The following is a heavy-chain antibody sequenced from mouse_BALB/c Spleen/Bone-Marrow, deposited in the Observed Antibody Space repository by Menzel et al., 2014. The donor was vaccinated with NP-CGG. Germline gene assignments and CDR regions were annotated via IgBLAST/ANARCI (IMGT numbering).Heavy chain of an antibody. V-gene: IGHV1-54*03. CDR1: GYVFTDFL. J-gene: IGHJ3*01. D-gene: IGHD1-1*01. Sequence: QVQLKQSGAELVRPGASLKVSCQASGYVFTDFLLEWVKQGPGQGLEWVGVINPGSGGTNYNEKFKDKATLTADRSSSTAYMQLSSLTSDDSAVYFCARSRDYYDNNSFAYWGQGTLVTVSA. CDR3: ARSRDYYDNNSFAY. CDR2: INPGSGGT.